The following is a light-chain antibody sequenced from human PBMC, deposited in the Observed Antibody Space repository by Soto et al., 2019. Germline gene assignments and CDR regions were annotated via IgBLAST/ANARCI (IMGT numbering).Light chain of an antibody. CDR1: SSDVGGYNY. CDR3: SSYAGSVV. J-gene: IGLJ2*01. CDR2: DVT. V-gene: IGLV2-11*01. Sequence: QSVLTQPRSVSGSPGQSVTISCTGISSDVGGYNYVSWYQQHPGKAPKLMVYDVTQRPSGVPDRFSGSKSGTTASLTISRLQAEDGADYYCSSYAGSVVFGGGTKLTVL.